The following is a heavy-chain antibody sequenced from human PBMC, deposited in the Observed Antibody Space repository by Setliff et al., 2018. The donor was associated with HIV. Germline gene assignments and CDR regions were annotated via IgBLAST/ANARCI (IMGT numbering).Heavy chain of an antibody. CDR2: IYSTGNT. J-gene: IGHJ4*02. Sequence: SETLSLTGTVAGGSISSGTYYWSWIRQPAGKGLEWIGHIYSTGNTNYNSSLKSRVTMSIETSKNQFSLKLTSGTAADTAVYYCARDDDKLFDYWGQGALVTVSS. CDR3: ARDDDKLFDY. V-gene: IGHV4-61*09. D-gene: IGHD3-22*01. CDR1: GGSISSGTYY.